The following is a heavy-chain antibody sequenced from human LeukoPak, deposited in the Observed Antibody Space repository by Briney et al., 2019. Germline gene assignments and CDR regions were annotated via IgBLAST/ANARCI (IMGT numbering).Heavy chain of an antibody. CDR2: INYNGNT. CDR3: ASPSSSSSNYDY. D-gene: IGHD6-6*01. Sequence: KPSETLSLTCSVSGGSISSSSYYWGWICQPPGKGLEWIGSINYNGNTYYNASLKSRVTISVDTSKNQFSLKLSSVTAADTAVYYCASPSSSSSNYDYWGQGTLVTVSS. J-gene: IGHJ4*02. V-gene: IGHV4-39*01. CDR1: GGSISSSSYY.